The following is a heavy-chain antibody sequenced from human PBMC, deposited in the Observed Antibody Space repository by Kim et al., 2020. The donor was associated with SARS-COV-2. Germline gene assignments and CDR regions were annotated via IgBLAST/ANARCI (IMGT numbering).Heavy chain of an antibody. J-gene: IGHJ4*02. D-gene: IGHD3-16*01. V-gene: IGHV3-23*01. CDR1: GCTWSSDY. CDR3: TNLRYGF. Sequence: GGSLRLSCAAAGCTWSSDYGSGFRQDPGKGWQCVASVRGGGVNKYYADSVKGRFTISRDDSKNTAYLHMTSLRAEDTAIYYCTNLRYGFWGQGSLLTVSS. CDR2: VRGGGVNK.